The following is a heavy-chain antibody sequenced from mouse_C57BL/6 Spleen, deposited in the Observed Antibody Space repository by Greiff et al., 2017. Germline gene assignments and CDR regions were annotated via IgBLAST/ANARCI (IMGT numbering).Heavy chain of an antibody. CDR2: ISYDGSN. D-gene: IGHD3-3*01. CDR1: GYSITSGYS. J-gene: IGHJ4*01. V-gene: IGHV3-6*01. Sequence: DVKLQESGPGLVKPSQSLSLTCSVTGYSITSGYSWNWIRQFPGNKLEWMGYISYDGSNNYNPSLKNRISITRDTSKNQFFLKLNSVTTEDTATYYCAREGGPGAMDYWGQGTSVTVSS. CDR3: AREGGPGAMDY.